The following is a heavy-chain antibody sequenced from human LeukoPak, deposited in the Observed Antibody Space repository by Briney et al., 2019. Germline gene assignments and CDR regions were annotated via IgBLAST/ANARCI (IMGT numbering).Heavy chain of an antibody. CDR1: GFTFSSYG. J-gene: IGHJ4*02. V-gene: IGHV3-30*02. D-gene: IGHD6-13*01. CDR3: AKAHSSSWYFDY. Sequence: GGSLRLSCAASGFTFSSYGMHWVRQAPGKGLEWVAFIRYDGSNKYYADSVKGRFTISRDNSKNTLYLQMNSLRAEDTAVYYCAKAHSSSWYFDYWGQGTLFTVSS. CDR2: IRYDGSNK.